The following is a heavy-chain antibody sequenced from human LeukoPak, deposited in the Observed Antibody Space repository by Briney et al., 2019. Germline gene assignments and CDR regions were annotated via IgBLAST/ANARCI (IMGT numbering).Heavy chain of an antibody. CDR1: GYTFTSYG. CDR3: ARDSYSGYDLPADY. V-gene: IGHV1-18*01. Sequence: DSVKVSCKASGYTFTSYGISWVRQAPGQGLEWMGWISAYNGNSNYAQKLQGRVTMTTDTSTSTAYMELRSLRSDDTAVYYCARDSYSGYDLPADYWGQGTLVTVSS. J-gene: IGHJ4*02. CDR2: ISAYNGNS. D-gene: IGHD5-12*01.